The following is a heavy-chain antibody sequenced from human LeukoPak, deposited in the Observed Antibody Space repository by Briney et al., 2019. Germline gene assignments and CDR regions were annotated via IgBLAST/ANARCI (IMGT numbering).Heavy chain of an antibody. CDR1: GDSVSSNNAA. V-gene: IGHV6-1*01. CDR3: TREVAGTGGFDY. CDR2: TYHRSTWYD. Sequence: SQTLSLTCAISGDSVSSNNAAWNWIRQSPSRGLERLGRTYHRSTWYDDYVVSVRSRLTITPDISKNQVSLQLNSVTPEDTAVYYCTREVAGTGGFDYWGQGITVTVSS. D-gene: IGHD6-13*01. J-gene: IGHJ4*02.